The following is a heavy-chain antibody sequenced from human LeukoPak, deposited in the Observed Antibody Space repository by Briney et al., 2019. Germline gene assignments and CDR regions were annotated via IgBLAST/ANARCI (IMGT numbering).Heavy chain of an antibody. J-gene: IGHJ4*02. CDR2: INAGNGNT. CDR3: ARDRYDSSGYYDY. CDR1: GYTFTSYT. Sequence: ASVKLSCKASGYTFTSYTLHWVRQAPGQRLEWMGWINAGNGNTKYSQKFEGRVTITRDTSASIAYMELSSLISEDTAVYYCARDRYDSSGYYDYWGQGTLVTVSS. V-gene: IGHV1-3*01. D-gene: IGHD3-22*01.